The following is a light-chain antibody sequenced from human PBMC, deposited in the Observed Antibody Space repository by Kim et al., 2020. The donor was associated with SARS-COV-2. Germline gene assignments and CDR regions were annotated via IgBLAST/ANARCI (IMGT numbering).Light chain of an antibody. V-gene: IGLV2-14*04. CDR2: DVS. J-gene: IGLJ1*01. Sequence: GQSITISCTGTGSGVGGYNYVSWYQQHPGKAPKLMIYDVSKRPSGVSSRFSGSKSGNTASLTISGLQAEDEADYYCSSYTSSSTYVFGTGTKVTVL. CDR1: GSGVGGYNY. CDR3: SSYTSSSTYV.